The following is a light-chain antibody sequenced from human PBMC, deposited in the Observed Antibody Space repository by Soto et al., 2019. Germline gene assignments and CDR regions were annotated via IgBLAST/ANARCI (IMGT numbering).Light chain of an antibody. CDR2: GAS. CDR3: QPYGSSPFT. CDR1: QSVSSSY. Sequence: ESVLTQSPGTLSMSPGERATLSCRASQSVSSSYSAWYQQKPGQAPRLLIYGASSMASGIPDRFSVSGSGTDFTLTISRLEPEDFAVYYCQPYGSSPFTFGPGTKVDIK. J-gene: IGKJ3*01. V-gene: IGKV3-20*01.